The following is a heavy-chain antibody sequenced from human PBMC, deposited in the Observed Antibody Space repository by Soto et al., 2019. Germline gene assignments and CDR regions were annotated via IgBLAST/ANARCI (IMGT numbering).Heavy chain of an antibody. V-gene: IGHV2-5*02. CDR2: IYWDDDK. CDR1: GSSLSTSGVS. CDR3: AHRPNGGWLDY. J-gene: IGHJ4*02. D-gene: IGHD6-19*01. Sequence: SGPTLVNPTQTLTLTCTFSGSSLSTSGVSVGWFRQPPGKALEWLALIYWDDDKRYSPSLKSRLTITKDTSKNQVVLTMTNMDPVDTATYYCAHRPNGGWLDYWGQGTLVTVSS.